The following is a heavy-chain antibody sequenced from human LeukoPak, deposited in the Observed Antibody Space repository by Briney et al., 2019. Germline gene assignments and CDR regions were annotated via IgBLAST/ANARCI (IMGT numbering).Heavy chain of an antibody. D-gene: IGHD4-23*01. CDR1: GFIFSPYA. CDR3: VKGRWVDY. CDR2: IRSNGNST. J-gene: IGHJ4*02. Sequence: PGGSLRLSCSASGFIFSPYAMHWVRQAPGKGLEYVSSIRSNGNSTYYADSVKDRFTISRDNSKNTVYLQMSSLRVEDTAVYYCVKGRWVDYWGQGTLVTVSS. V-gene: IGHV3-64D*09.